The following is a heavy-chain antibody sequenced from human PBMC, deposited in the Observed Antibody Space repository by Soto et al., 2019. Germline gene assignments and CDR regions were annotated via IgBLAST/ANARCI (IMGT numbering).Heavy chain of an antibody. CDR1: GFTFSDYY. D-gene: IGHD6-6*01. CDR3: ARDLVAVSGGVYSSSSGGYFFDF. Sequence: VQLVESGGGLVKPGGSLRLSCAASGFTFSDYYMSWIRQAPAKGLEWVSYISNSGRTLYYADSMKGRFTISRDNAKNSLYLQMNSLRSEDTAVYYCARDLVAVSGGVYSSSSGGYFFDFWGQGTLVTVSS. J-gene: IGHJ4*02. V-gene: IGHV3-11*01. CDR2: ISNSGRTL.